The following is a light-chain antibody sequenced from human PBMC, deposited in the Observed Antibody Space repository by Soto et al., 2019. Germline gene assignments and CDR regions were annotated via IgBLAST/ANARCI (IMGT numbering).Light chain of an antibody. CDR3: QSYDSGLSGNVV. Sequence: QSVLTQPPSVSGAPGQRVTISCTGSSSNIGAGYDVHWYQHLPGTAPKLLIYGNTNRPSGVPDRFSGSKSGTSASLAITGLQAEDEADYYCQSYDSGLSGNVVVGGGTKVTVL. J-gene: IGLJ2*01. CDR1: SSNIGAGYD. V-gene: IGLV1-40*01. CDR2: GNT.